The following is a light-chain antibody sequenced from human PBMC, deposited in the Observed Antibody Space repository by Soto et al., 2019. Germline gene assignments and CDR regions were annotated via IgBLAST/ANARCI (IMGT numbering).Light chain of an antibody. CDR3: SAYTSSSTLV. CDR2: EVS. Sequence: QSVLTQPASVSASPGQSITISCTGTSSDVGGYNYVSWYQQHPGKAPKLMIYEVSNRPSGVSNRFSGSKSGSTASLTISRLQAEDEADYYCSAYTSSSTLVFGTGTKVTVL. V-gene: IGLV2-14*01. CDR1: SSDVGGYNY. J-gene: IGLJ1*01.